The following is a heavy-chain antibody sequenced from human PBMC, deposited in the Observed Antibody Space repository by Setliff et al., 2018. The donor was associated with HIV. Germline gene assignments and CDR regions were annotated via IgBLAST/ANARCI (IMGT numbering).Heavy chain of an antibody. Sequence: VASVKVSCKASGYTFTTYDINWVRQATGQGLEWMGWMNPNSGNTGYAQKFQGRVTMTRNTSISTAYMELSSLTSDDTAVYYCARRELLITRNLDYWGQGTLVTVSS. CDR1: GYTFTTYD. V-gene: IGHV1-8*02. D-gene: IGHD1-26*01. CDR2: MNPNSGNT. J-gene: IGHJ4*02. CDR3: ARRELLITRNLDY.